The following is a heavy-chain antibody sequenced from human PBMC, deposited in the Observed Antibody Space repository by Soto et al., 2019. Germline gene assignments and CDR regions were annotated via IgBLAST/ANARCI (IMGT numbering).Heavy chain of an antibody. J-gene: IGHJ6*02. CDR2: ISYDGRNK. D-gene: IGHD4-17*01. V-gene: IGHV3-30-3*01. CDR1: GFTFSSYA. Sequence: QVQLVESGGGVVQPGRSLRLSCAASGFTFSSYAMHWVRQAPGKGLEWVAVISYDGRNKYYADFVKGRFTTSRDNSKNRLHLQVDGLSADDAAVYYCGSSDDHGGFYYGMDVWGQGTTVTVSS. CDR3: GSSDDHGGFYYGMDV.